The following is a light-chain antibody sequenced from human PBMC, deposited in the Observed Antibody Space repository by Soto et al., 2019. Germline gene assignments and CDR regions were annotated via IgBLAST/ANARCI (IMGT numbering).Light chain of an antibody. CDR1: QGISSY. CDR2: AAS. Sequence: DIQLTQSPSFLSASVGDRVTITCRASQGISSYLAWYQQKPGKAPKLLIYAASTLQSGVPSRFSGSGFGTEFTLTISSLQPEDFATYYCQQLNSYSGAVTFGPGNKVDIK. CDR3: QQLNSYSGAVT. J-gene: IGKJ3*01. V-gene: IGKV1-9*01.